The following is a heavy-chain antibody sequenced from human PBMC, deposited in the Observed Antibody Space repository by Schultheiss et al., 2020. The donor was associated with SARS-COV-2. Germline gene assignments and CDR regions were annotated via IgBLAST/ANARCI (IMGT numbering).Heavy chain of an antibody. CDR3: ARDRWGTNGIYYFDY. CDR1: GGSISSGGYY. CDR2: IYYSGST. Sequence: SQTLSLTCTVSGGSISSGGYYWSWIRQPPGKGLEWIGYIYYSGSTNYNPSLKSRVTISVDTSKNQFSLKLSSVTAADTAVYYCARDRWGTNGIYYFDYWGQGTLVTVSS. J-gene: IGHJ4*02. D-gene: IGHD2-8*01. V-gene: IGHV4-61*08.